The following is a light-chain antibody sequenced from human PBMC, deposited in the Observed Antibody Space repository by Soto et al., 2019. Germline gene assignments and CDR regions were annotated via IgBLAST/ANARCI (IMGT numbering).Light chain of an antibody. CDR3: QTWGSGIV. CDR1: SAHSLFA. CDR2: LNNDGSH. Sequence: QPVLTQSPSASASLGASVRLTCTLSSAHSLFAVAWHQHQPDKDPRFLMKLNNDGSHTKGDGIPDRFSGSSSGAERYLTISSLQSEDEGDYYCQTWGSGIVFGGGTKLTVL. J-gene: IGLJ2*01. V-gene: IGLV4-69*01.